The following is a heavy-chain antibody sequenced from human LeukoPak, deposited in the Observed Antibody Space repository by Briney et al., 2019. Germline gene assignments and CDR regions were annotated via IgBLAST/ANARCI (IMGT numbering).Heavy chain of an antibody. CDR3: ARVNYYGSGKVLGY. D-gene: IGHD3-10*01. V-gene: IGHV4-59*01. CDR2: IYYTGNT. Sequence: SETLSLTCTVSGGSISSYFWSWIRQPPGKALEWIGYIYYTGNTNYNPSLKSRVIISVDTSKNQFSLKLSSVTAADTAVYYCARVNYYGSGKVLGYWGQGTLVTVSS. CDR1: GGSISSYF. J-gene: IGHJ4*02.